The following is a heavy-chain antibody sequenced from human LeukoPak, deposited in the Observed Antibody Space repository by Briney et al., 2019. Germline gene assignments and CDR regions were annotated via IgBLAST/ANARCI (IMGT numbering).Heavy chain of an antibody. D-gene: IGHD7-27*01. Sequence: ASVKVSCKASGYTFTSYYMHWLRQAPGQGLEWMGRINPNSGDTYCEQNFQGRVTMTRDTSISTAYTELSGLRSDDTAVYYCATDLSSTSNWELDYWGQGTLVTVSS. J-gene: IGHJ4*02. CDR1: GYTFTSYY. CDR3: ATDLSSTSNWELDY. V-gene: IGHV1-2*06. CDR2: INPNSGDT.